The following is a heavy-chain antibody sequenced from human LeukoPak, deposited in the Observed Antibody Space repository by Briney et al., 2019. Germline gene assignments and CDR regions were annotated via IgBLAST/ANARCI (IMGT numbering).Heavy chain of an antibody. D-gene: IGHD2-8*01. CDR2: MNPNSGNT. V-gene: IGHV1-8*01. Sequence: ASVKVSCKASGYTFTSYDINWVGQAPGQGVEGMGWMNPNSGNTVYAQKFQGGVTMTRNTSITTAYMQLSSLRSEDTAVYYCARGRCTNGVCYSHYYSYMDVWGKGTTVTVSS. J-gene: IGHJ6*03. CDR3: ARGRCTNGVCYSHYYSYMDV. CDR1: GYTFTSYD.